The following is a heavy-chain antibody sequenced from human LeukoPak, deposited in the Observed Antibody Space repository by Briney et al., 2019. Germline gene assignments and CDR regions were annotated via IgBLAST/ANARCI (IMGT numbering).Heavy chain of an antibody. D-gene: IGHD2-21*02. V-gene: IGHV3-9*01. CDR2: LNWNSGGI. CDR3: VKDRGRRGTALVIDY. Sequence: GGSLRLSCAASGFTFGDYAMHWVRQAAGKGLEWVSGLNWNSGGIDYADSVKGRFTISGDNARNSLYLQMDSLRPEDTALYYCVKDRGRRGTALVIDYWGQGTLVTVSS. CDR1: GFTFGDYA. J-gene: IGHJ4*02.